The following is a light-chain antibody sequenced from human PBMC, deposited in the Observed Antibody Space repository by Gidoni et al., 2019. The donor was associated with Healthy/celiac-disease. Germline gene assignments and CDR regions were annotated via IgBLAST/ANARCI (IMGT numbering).Light chain of an antibody. CDR1: QGIRSY. J-gene: IGKJ3*01. V-gene: IGKV1-9*01. Sequence: DIQLTQSPSFLSASVGDRVTITCRASQGIRSYVAWYQQKPGKAPKLLIYAASTLQSGVPSRFSGSGSGTEFTLTISSLQPEDFATYYCQQLNSYPRTFGPGTKVDIK. CDR2: AAS. CDR3: QQLNSYPRT.